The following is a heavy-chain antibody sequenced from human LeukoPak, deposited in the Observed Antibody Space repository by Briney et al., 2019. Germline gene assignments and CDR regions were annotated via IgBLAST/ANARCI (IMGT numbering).Heavy chain of an antibody. CDR3: ARVMRDDAFDI. V-gene: IGHV4-34*01. D-gene: IGHD2-8*01. Sequence: SETLSLTCAVYGGSFSGYYWSWLRQPPGKGLEWIGEINHSGSTNYNPSLKSRVTISVDTSKNQFSLKLSSVTAADTAVYYCARVMRDDAFDIWGQGTMVTVSS. J-gene: IGHJ3*02. CDR1: GGSFSGYY. CDR2: INHSGST.